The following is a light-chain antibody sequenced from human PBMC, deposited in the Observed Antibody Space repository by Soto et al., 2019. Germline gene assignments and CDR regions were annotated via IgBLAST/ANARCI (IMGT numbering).Light chain of an antibody. J-gene: IGLJ1*01. Sequence: QSALTQPPSASGSPGQSVTISCTGTSSDVGGYNYVSWYQQHPGKAPKLLIYEVIKRPSGVPDRFSASRSGNTASLTISGLQAEDEADYYCSSYAGSNTPYVFGTGTKVT. CDR1: SSDVGGYNY. V-gene: IGLV2-8*01. CDR2: EVI. CDR3: SSYAGSNTPYV.